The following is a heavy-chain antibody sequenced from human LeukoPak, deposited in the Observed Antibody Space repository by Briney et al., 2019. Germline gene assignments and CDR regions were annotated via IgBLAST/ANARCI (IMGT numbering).Heavy chain of an antibody. J-gene: IGHJ4*02. V-gene: IGHV4-4*07. CDR2: IYTSRST. CDR3: AVAVAGPEYYFDY. CDR1: GGSISSYY. Sequence: SETLSLTCTVSGGSISSYYWSWIRQPAGKGLAWIGRIYTSRSTNYNPSLKSRVTMSVDTSKNQFSLKLSSVTAADPAVYYCAVAVAGPEYYFDYWGQGTLVTVSS. D-gene: IGHD6-19*01.